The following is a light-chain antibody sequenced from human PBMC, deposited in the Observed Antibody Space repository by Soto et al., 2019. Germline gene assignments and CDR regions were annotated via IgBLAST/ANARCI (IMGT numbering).Light chain of an antibody. CDR1: ESVRSSY. CDR2: GAS. V-gene: IGKV3-20*01. Sequence: EVVLTQSPGTLSLSPGERATLSCRASESVRSSYLAWNQQKPGKAPRLLIYGASSRATGIPDRFSGSGSGTDFTLTISRLEPEDFAVYFCQQYGSSPATFGQGTKVDIK. J-gene: IGKJ1*01. CDR3: QQYGSSPAT.